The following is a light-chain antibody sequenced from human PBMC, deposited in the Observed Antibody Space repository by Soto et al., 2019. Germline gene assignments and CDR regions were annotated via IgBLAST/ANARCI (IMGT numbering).Light chain of an antibody. CDR3: QHSNSVPRGFT. J-gene: IGKJ3*01. CDR2: AAS. Sequence: DIQMTQSPSSESASVGDRVTITCRASQGISSWLAWYQQKPGKAPKLPIYAASSLQSGVPPKYSGSGSGTDFTLTISSVQPGDFATYYCQHSNSVPRGFTFTPGTNVDIK. V-gene: IGKV1-12*01. CDR1: QGISSW.